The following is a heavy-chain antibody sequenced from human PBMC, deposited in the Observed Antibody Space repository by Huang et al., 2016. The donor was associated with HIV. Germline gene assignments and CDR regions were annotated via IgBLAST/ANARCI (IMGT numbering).Heavy chain of an antibody. J-gene: IGHJ3*02. V-gene: IGHV3-30-3*01. Sequence: QVQLVESGGGVVQPGRSLRLFCAASGFPLNNKAMHWVRQAPGKGLDWVAVISNDGINNYYADSVKGRVTISRDSSKSTLFLHMTSLRTEDTAVYYCARAKDTWDAYDIWGQGTMVSVSS. D-gene: IGHD5-18*01. CDR1: GFPLNNKA. CDR3: ARAKDTWDAYDI. CDR2: ISNDGINN.